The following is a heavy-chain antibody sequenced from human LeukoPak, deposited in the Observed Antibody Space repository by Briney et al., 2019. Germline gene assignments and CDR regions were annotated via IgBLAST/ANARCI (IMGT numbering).Heavy chain of an antibody. CDR3: AKGSGRGYSYGLDY. CDR1: GFTFSSYS. J-gene: IGHJ4*02. Sequence: GGSLRLSCAASGFTFSSYSMNWVRQAPGKGLEWVSSISSSSSSYIYYADSVKGRFTISRDNSKNTLYVQMNSLRAEDTAVYYCAKGSGRGYSYGLDYWGQGTLVTVSS. V-gene: IGHV3-21*04. CDR2: ISSSSSSYI. D-gene: IGHD5-18*01.